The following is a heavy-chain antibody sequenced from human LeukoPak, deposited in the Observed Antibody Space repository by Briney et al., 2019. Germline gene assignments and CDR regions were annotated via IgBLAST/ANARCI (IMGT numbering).Heavy chain of an antibody. CDR2: ISGSGGST. CDR3: AKDLIVVGS. J-gene: IGHJ5*02. D-gene: IGHD3-22*01. V-gene: IGHV3-23*01. Sequence: GGSLRLSCAASGFTFSSYAMSWVRQAPGKGLEWVSAISGSGGSTYYADSVKGRFTISRDNSKKTLYLPMNSLRAEDPAVYYCAKDLIVVGSWGQGTLVTVSS. CDR1: GFTFSSYA.